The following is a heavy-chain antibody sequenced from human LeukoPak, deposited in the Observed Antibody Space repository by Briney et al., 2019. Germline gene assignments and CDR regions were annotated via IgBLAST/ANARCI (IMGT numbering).Heavy chain of an antibody. CDR2: IRYDGSNK. Sequence: GGSLRLSCAASGFTFSSYAMSWVRQAPGKGLEWVAFIRYDGSNKYYADSVKGRFTISRDNSKNTLYLQMNSLRAEDTAVYYCAKEGSSSWSLSGAFDIWGQGTMVTVSS. D-gene: IGHD6-13*01. CDR1: GFTFSSYA. J-gene: IGHJ3*02. CDR3: AKEGSSSWSLSGAFDI. V-gene: IGHV3-30*02.